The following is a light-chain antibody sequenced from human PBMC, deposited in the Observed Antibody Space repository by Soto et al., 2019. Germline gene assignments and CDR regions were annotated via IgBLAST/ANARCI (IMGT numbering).Light chain of an antibody. V-gene: IGLV2-14*01. CDR2: DVS. J-gene: IGLJ1*01. CDR1: SSDVGGYNY. CDR3: SSYTSSSTPLYV. Sequence: QSALPQPASVSGSPGQSITISCTGTSSDVGGYNYVSWYQQHPGKAPKLMIYDVSNRPSGVSNRFSGSKSGNTASLTISGLQAEDEADYYCSSYTSSSTPLYVFGTGTKFTVL.